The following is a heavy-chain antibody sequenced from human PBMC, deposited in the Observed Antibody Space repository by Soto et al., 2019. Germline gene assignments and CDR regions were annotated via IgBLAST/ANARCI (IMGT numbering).Heavy chain of an antibody. Sequence: QLQLQESGPGLVKPSETLSLTCSVSGGSISRSSYYWGWLRQPPGQGREWIGSISDSGSTYYNPSPTSRVTVSVEAAKYQFSLKLRFVTAADAAVYFCSRQDGSSSWYTPSFDFWGQGTLVTVSS. CDR3: SRQDGSSSWYTPSFDF. J-gene: IGHJ4*02. V-gene: IGHV4-39*01. CDR1: GGSISRSSYY. CDR2: ISDSGST. D-gene: IGHD6-13*01.